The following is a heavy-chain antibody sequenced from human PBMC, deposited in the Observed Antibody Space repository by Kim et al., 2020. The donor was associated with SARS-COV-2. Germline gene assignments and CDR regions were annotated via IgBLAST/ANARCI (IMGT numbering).Heavy chain of an antibody. CDR1: GFTVSSNY. D-gene: IGHD3-22*01. CDR3: AVYDSSGYYAFEY. Sequence: GGSLRLSCAASGFTVSSNYMSWVRQAPGKGLEWVSVIYSGGSTYYADSVKGRFTISRDNSKNTLYLQMNSLRAEDTAVYYCAVYDSSGYYAFEYWGQGTLVTVSS. CDR2: IYSGGST. V-gene: IGHV3-66*01. J-gene: IGHJ4*02.